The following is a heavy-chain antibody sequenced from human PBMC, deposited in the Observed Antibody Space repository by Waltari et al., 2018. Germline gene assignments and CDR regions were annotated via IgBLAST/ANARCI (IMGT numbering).Heavy chain of an antibody. V-gene: IGHV1-69*14. Sequence: QVHLEQSETAVKKPGSSVKVSCKASGGTFNNHAVSWVRQAPGQGLEWLGRIIPTLVTGNDAQKFQGRVTITADKATATAYMELNGLTSEDTAVYYCGADLGTQWLTHPIQYWGQGTLLTVSS. J-gene: IGHJ4*02. CDR2: IIPTLVTG. CDR3: GADLGTQWLTHPIQY. CDR1: GGTFNNHA. D-gene: IGHD6-19*01.